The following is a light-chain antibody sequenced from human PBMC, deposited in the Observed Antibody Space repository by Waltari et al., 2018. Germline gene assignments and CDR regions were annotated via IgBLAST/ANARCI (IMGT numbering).Light chain of an antibody. V-gene: IGKV1-39*01. CDR2: AAS. J-gene: IGKJ5*01. Sequence: DIQMTQSPSSLSASVGERVTITCRASQSISSYLNWYQQKPGKAPKLLIYAASSFQSGVPSRFSGSGSGTDFTLTISSLQPEDFATYYCQQSYSTPPITFGQGTRLEIK. CDR3: QQSYSTPPIT. CDR1: QSISSY.